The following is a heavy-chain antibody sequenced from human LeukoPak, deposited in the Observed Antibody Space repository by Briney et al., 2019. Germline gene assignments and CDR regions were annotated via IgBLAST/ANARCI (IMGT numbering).Heavy chain of an antibody. J-gene: IGHJ4*02. V-gene: IGHV3-7*05. CDR3: ARSIVKTRGRFDY. CDR1: GFTFRDTA. CDR2: IKQEGSEK. D-gene: IGHD1-26*01. Sequence: PGGSLRLSCAASGFTFRDTAMSWVRQAPGKGLEGVANIKQEGSEKYYVDSVKGRFTFSRDNAKNTLYLQMNSLRAEDTAVYYCARSIVKTRGRFDYWGQGTLVTVSS.